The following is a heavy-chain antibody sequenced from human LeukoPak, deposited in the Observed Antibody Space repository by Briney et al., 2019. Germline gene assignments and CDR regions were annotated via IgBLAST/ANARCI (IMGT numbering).Heavy chain of an antibody. CDR3: ARGRGDGRGTSFDS. Sequence: PSETLSLTCTVSGDSISIYYWSWIRQPPGKGLEWIGYIYYTGSTTYNPPLKSRLTISIGTSKNQFSLNLISLTAADTAVYYCARGRGDGRGTSFDSWGQGTLVTVSS. CDR1: GDSISIYY. V-gene: IGHV4-59*01. D-gene: IGHD2-15*01. CDR2: IYYTGST. J-gene: IGHJ4*02.